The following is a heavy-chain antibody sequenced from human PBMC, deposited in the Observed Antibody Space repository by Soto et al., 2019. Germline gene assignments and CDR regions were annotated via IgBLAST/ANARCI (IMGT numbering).Heavy chain of an antibody. CDR2: IYYSGST. V-gene: IGHV4-31*03. CDR1: GGSISSGGYY. CDR3: ARSGYSYGPNPLLY. Sequence: QVQLQESGPGLVKPSQTLSLTCTVSGGSISSGGYYWSWIRQHPGKGREWIGYIYYSGSTYYNPSLKSRVTISVDTSKNQYSLKLSSVTAADTAVYYCARSGYSYGPNPLLYWGQGTLVTVSS. J-gene: IGHJ4*02. D-gene: IGHD5-18*01.